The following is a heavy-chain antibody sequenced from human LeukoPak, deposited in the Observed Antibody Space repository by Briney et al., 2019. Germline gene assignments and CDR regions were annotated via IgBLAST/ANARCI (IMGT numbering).Heavy chain of an antibody. J-gene: IGHJ4*02. D-gene: IGHD3-10*01. Sequence: ASVKVSCTASGGTFSSYAISWVRRAPGQGLEWMGRIIPILGIANYAQKFQGRVTITADKSTSTAYMELSSLRSEDTAVYYCASDQTRKTYYYGSGSYSWGQGTLVTVSS. CDR2: IIPILGIA. CDR3: ASDQTRKTYYYGSGSYS. V-gene: IGHV1-69*04. CDR1: GGTFSSYA.